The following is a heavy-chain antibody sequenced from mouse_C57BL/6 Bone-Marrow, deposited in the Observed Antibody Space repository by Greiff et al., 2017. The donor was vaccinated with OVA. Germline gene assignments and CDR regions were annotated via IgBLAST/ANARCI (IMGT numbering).Heavy chain of an antibody. CDR2: ISSGGSYT. D-gene: IGHD2-2*01. J-gene: IGHJ4*01. V-gene: IGHV5-6*01. Sequence: EVQLVESGGDLVKPGGSLKLSCAASGFSFSSYGMSWVRQTPDKRLEWVATISSGGSYTYYPDSVKGRFTISRDKAKNTLYLQMSSLKSEDTAMYYCARNYGYDGRYAMDDWGQGTSVTVSS. CDR3: ARNYGYDGRYAMDD. CDR1: GFSFSSYG.